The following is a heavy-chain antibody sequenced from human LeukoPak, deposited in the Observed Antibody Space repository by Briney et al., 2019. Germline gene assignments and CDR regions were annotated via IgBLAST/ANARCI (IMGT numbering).Heavy chain of an antibody. Sequence: GRSLRLSCAGSGITFSTYGIHWVRQVPGKGLEWVAVISHDGSNYYYADSVKGRFTISRDNSKNTLYLQMNSLRTEDTAVYYCAKATGSSWYYFDDWGLGTLVTVSS. CDR3: AKATGSSWYYFDD. CDR1: GITFSTYG. V-gene: IGHV3-30*18. D-gene: IGHD6-13*01. CDR2: ISHDGSNY. J-gene: IGHJ4*02.